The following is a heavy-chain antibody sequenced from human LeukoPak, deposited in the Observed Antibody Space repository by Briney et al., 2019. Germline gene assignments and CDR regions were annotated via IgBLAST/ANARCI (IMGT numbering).Heavy chain of an antibody. Sequence: QSGGSLRLSCAASGFTFSSYGIHWVRQAPGKGLEWVAVVSYDEKTIFYADSLKGRFTVSRDNSKDTVYLQMNSLRDEDTAVYYCAREKQSGGTPFDYWGQGSLVTASS. D-gene: IGHD1-26*01. CDR1: GFTFSSYG. V-gene: IGHV3-30*03. CDR2: VSYDEKTI. CDR3: AREKQSGGTPFDY. J-gene: IGHJ4*02.